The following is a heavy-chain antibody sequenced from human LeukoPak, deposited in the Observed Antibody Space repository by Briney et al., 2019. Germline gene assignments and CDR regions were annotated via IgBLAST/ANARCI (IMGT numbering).Heavy chain of an antibody. Sequence: SETLSLTCNVSGGSMSNIYYWGWIRQPPGKGLEWIGNIFYSGITYYNPSLRSRVTIAIDTSKSQFSLKLSSVTAADTAVYYCARQTHGDWGQGTLVTVSS. CDR1: GGSMSNIYY. J-gene: IGHJ4*02. CDR3: ARQTHGD. V-gene: IGHV4-39*01. D-gene: IGHD3-10*01. CDR2: IFYSGIT.